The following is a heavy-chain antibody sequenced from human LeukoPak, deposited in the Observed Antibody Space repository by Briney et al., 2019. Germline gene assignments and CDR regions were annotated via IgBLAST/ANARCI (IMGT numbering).Heavy chain of an antibody. CDR2: FDPEDGET. J-gene: IGHJ4*02. V-gene: IGHV1-24*01. Sequence: VSVKVSCKVSGYTLTELSMHWVRQAPGKGLEWMGGFDPEDGETIYAQKFQGRVTMTEDTSTDTAYMELSSLRSEDTAVYYCATPQQRASYPIAAAGPLDYWGQGTLVTVSS. CDR1: GYTLTELS. D-gene: IGHD6-13*01. CDR3: ATPQQRASYPIAAAGPLDY.